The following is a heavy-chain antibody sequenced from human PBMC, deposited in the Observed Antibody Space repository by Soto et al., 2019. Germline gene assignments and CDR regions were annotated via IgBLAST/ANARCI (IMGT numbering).Heavy chain of an antibody. Sequence: SETLSLTCTVSGGSISSSSYYWGWIRQPPGKGLEWIGSIYYSGSTYYNPSLKSRVTISVDTSKNQFSLKLSSVTAADTAVYYCARQVAVAGSGGWFDPWGQGTLVTVSS. CDR2: IYYSGST. CDR3: ARQVAVAGSGGWFDP. V-gene: IGHV4-39*01. J-gene: IGHJ5*02. D-gene: IGHD6-19*01. CDR1: GGSISSSSYY.